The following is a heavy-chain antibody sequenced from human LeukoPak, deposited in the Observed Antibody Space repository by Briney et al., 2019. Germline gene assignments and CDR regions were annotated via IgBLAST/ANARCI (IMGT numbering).Heavy chain of an antibody. CDR3: AKGIDAGGSYFFDY. CDR1: GFTFSSYA. V-gene: IGHV3-23*01. J-gene: IGHJ4*02. Sequence: GGSLRLSCAASGFTFSSYAMSWVRQAPGKGLEWVSAISGSGGSTYYADSVKGRFTISRDNSKNTLYPQMNSLRAEDTAVYYCAKGIDAGGSYFFDYWGQGTLVTVSS. CDR2: ISGSGGST. D-gene: IGHD1-26*01.